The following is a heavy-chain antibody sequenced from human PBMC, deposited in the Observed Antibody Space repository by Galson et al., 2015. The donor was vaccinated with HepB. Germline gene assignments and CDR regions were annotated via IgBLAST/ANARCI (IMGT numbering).Heavy chain of an antibody. CDR3: Y. CDR2: IKSKTDGETI. Sequence: SLRLSCAASGFTFTDAWMNWVRQAPGKGLEWVGRIKSKTDGETIDYAAPVKGRFTISRDDSKNTLYYCARDRPNYTILTGPDYWGQGTLVTVSS. CDR1: GFTFTDAW. V-gene: IGHV3-15*07. D-gene: IGHD3-9*01. J-gene: IGHJ4*02.